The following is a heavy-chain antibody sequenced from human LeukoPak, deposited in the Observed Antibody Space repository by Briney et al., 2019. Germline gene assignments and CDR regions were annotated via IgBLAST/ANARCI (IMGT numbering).Heavy chain of an antibody. J-gene: IGHJ6*03. V-gene: IGHV4-39*07. CDR3: ARDKIAVAGTAYYYYYMDV. Sequence: SETLSLTCTVSGASISSSTYYWGWIRQPPGKGLEWIGSIYYSGSTYYNPSLKSRVTISVDTSKNQFSLKLSSVTAADTAVYYCARDKIAVAGTAYYYYYMDVWGKGTTVTISS. CDR1: GASISSSTYY. D-gene: IGHD6-19*01. CDR2: IYYSGST.